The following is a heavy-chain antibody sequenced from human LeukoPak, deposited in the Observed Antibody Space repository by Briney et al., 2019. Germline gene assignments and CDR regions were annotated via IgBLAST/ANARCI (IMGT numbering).Heavy chain of an antibody. D-gene: IGHD1-26*01. Sequence: ASVKVSCKASGYTFTGYYMHWVRQAPGQGLEWMGWINPNSGGTNYAQKFQGWVTMTRDTSISTAYMELNSLRAEDTAVYYCAKEEYSGSLLTLDYWGQGTLVTVSS. CDR2: INPNSGGT. V-gene: IGHV1-2*04. CDR3: AKEEYSGSLLTLDY. J-gene: IGHJ4*02. CDR1: GYTFTGYY.